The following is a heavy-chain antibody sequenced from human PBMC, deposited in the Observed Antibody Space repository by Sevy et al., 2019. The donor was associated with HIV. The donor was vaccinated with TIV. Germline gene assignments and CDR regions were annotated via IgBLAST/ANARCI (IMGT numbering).Heavy chain of an antibody. Sequence: GSLRLSCAISGFTVNDKYIIWVRQAPGKGLEWVSVIFSSGSTYYADSAKGRFTISRDNSKNTVDLQMNSVRAEDTAVYYCVSLFLSYRSGWSYFDYWGQGTLVTVS. CDR2: IFSSGST. J-gene: IGHJ4*02. V-gene: IGHV3-66*02. CDR1: GFTVNDKY. CDR3: VSLFLSYRSGWSYFDY. D-gene: IGHD6-19*01.